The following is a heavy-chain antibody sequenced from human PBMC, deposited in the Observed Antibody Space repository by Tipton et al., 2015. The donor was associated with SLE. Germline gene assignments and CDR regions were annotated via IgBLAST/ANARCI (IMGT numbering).Heavy chain of an antibody. V-gene: IGHV4-59*01. CDR1: GASIDNDY. Sequence: GLVKPSETLSLTCTVSGASIDNDYWNWFRQPPGKGPEWIGHLYYTGYTNYNPSLRSRGTISKDKSNNHISLKLTSVTAADTAMYYCARGKGNDWHIDFWGQGTLVTVSS. CDR2: LYYTGYT. J-gene: IGHJ4*02. CDR3: ARGKGNDWHIDF. D-gene: IGHD1/OR15-1a*01.